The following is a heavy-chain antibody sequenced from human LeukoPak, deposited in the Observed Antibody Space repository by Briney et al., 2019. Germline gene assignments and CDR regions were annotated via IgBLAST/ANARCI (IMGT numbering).Heavy chain of an antibody. Sequence: GGSLRLSCAASGFTFSNYWMNWVRQAPGKGLECLANIKQDGSETYYADSVKGRFTISRDNAKNTLYLQVNSLRAEDTAVYYCAREGGEDAFDIWGQGTMVTVSS. CDR3: AREGGEDAFDI. D-gene: IGHD6-25*01. CDR2: IKQDGSET. J-gene: IGHJ3*02. V-gene: IGHV3-7*01. CDR1: GFTFSNYW.